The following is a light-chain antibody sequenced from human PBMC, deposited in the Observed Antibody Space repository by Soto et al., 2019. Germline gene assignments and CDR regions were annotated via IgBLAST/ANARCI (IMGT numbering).Light chain of an antibody. V-gene: IGKV1-16*02. CDR3: QQYDSYPRT. CDR2: AAS. Sequence: DVQMTQSPSSLSASVGDRVTITCRASQGINNYLAWFQQKPGKAPTSLIYAASSLQSGVASKFSGSGSGTDFTLTISSLQPEDVATYYCQQYDSYPRTFGQGTRVEIK. CDR1: QGINNY. J-gene: IGKJ1*01.